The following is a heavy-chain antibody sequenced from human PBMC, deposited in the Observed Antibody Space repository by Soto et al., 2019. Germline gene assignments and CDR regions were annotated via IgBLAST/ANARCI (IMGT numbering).Heavy chain of an antibody. V-gene: IGHV1-3*01. J-gene: IGHJ6*02. CDR3: ARGKGMEENYYYYGLDI. CDR2: INGGTGQT. Sequence: ASVQVSCKASGYTFTTHAMHWVRQAPGQSLEWMGWINGGTGQTKHSQRFQGRVNITRDTSASTAYMELSSLRSEDTAVYYCARGKGMEENYYYYGLDIWGQGTTVNVSS. CDR1: GYTFTTHA. D-gene: IGHD1-1*01.